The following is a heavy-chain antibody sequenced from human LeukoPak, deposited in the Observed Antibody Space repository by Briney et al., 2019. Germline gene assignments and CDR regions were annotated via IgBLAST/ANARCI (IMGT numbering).Heavy chain of an antibody. CDR3: ARYTDHYYFDY. CDR1: GSRFTSSW. CDR2: IYPGDSDT. Sequence: GAPLKTSSKGFGSRFTSSWIGWVRTLPGKGLEWMGIIYPGDSDTRYRPSFQGQVTISADKSISTAYLQWSSLNTSDTAMYYCARYTDHYYFDYWGQGTLVAVSS. J-gene: IGHJ4*02. V-gene: IGHV5-51*01. D-gene: IGHD1-1*01.